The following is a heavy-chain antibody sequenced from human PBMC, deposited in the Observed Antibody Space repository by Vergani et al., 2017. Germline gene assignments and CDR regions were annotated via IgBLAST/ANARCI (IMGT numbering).Heavy chain of an antibody. CDR1: GGSISSGDYY. J-gene: IGHJ6*03. CDR3: ARVSGYYYYYMDV. CDR2: IYYSGST. V-gene: IGHV4-30-4*01. Sequence: QVQLQESGPGLVKPSQTLSLTCTVSGGSISSGDYYWSWIRQPPGKGREWIGNIYYSGSTYYNPSHKSRVTISVDTSKNQFSLKLSSVTAADTAVYYCARVSGYYYYYMDVWGKGTTVTVSS.